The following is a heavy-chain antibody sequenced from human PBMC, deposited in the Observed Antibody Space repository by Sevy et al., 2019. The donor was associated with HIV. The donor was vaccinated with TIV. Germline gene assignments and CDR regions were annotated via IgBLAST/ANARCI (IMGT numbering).Heavy chain of an antibody. Sequence: GGSLRLSCEASGFTFSSNAMSWVRQAPGKGLEWVSGIRGGGGDTFYAHSVKGRFTISRENSKNTLFLQINSLRAEDTALYYCVKGARYTIPNDAFDIWGQGTMVTVSS. CDR2: IRGGGGDT. CDR3: VKGARYTIPNDAFDI. V-gene: IGHV3-23*01. J-gene: IGHJ3*02. D-gene: IGHD2-2*02. CDR1: GFTFSSNA.